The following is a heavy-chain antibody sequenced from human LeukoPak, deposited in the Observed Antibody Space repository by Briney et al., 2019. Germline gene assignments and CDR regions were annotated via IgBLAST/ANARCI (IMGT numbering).Heavy chain of an antibody. V-gene: IGHV3-23*01. CDR1: GFTFSSYA. CDR2: ISGSGGST. D-gene: IGHD3-22*01. Sequence: GGSLRLSCAASGFTFSSYAMSWVRQAPGKGLEWVSAISGSGGSTYYADSVKGRFTISRDNSKNTLYLQMNSLRAEDTAVYYCAKDHDYYDSSGYYLHYYYGMDVWGQGTTVTVS. CDR3: AKDHDYYDSSGYYLHYYYGMDV. J-gene: IGHJ6*02.